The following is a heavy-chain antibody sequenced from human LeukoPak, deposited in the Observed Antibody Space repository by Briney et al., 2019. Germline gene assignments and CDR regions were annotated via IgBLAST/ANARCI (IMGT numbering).Heavy chain of an antibody. Sequence: SETLSLTCTVSGGSISSYYWSWIRQPPGKGLEWIGYIYYSGSTNYNPSLQSRVTISVDTSKNQFSLYLSSVTAADTAVYYCARVVRGYSPWGQGTTVTVSS. J-gene: IGHJ6*02. D-gene: IGHD5-18*01. CDR1: GGSISSYY. V-gene: IGHV4-59*12. CDR2: IYYSGST. CDR3: ARVVRGYSP.